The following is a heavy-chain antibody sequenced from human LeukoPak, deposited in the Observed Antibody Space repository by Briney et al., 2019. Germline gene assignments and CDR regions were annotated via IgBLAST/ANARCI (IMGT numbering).Heavy chain of an antibody. CDR2: TNSDGSST. Sequence: GGSLRLSCAASGFTFSTYWMHWVRQVPGKGLVWVSRTNSDGSSTSYADSVKGRFTISRDNAKNSLYLQMNSLRADDTAVYYCARLSSFGAFDIWGQGTMVTVSS. D-gene: IGHD3-10*01. V-gene: IGHV3-74*01. CDR1: GFTFSTYW. CDR3: ARLSSFGAFDI. J-gene: IGHJ3*02.